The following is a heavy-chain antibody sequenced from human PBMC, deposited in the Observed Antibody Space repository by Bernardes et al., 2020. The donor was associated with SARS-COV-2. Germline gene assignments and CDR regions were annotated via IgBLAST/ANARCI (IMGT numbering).Heavy chain of an antibody. V-gene: IGHV4-59*01. J-gene: IGHJ2*01. CDR1: GGSIGSSY. CDR3: ARDLSHLVRRGFDL. D-gene: IGHD6-6*01. CDR2: IYYSGTT. Sequence: SYTLPRTCTVSGGSIGSSYWAWIRQSPGQGLEWIGYIYYSGTTNYNPSLKSRVTISVDRSRNQFSLNLISVTPADTAVYYCARDLSHLVRRGFDLWGRGTLVTVSP.